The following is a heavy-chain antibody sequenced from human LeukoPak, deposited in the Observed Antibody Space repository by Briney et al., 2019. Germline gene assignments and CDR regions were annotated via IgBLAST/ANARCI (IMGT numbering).Heavy chain of an antibody. D-gene: IGHD3-16*01. CDR3: ARGGGLDV. CDR1: GFTFSSYW. Sequence: GESLRLSCAASGFTFSSYWMNWARQAPGKGLEWVASINHNGNVNYYVDSVKGRFTFSRDNAKNSLYLQMSNLRAEDTAVYFCARGGGLDVWGQGATVTVSS. J-gene: IGHJ6*02. CDR2: INHNGNVN. V-gene: IGHV3-7*03.